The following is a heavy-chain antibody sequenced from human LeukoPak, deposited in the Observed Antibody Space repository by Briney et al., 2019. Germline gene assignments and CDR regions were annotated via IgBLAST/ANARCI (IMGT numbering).Heavy chain of an antibody. D-gene: IGHD2-2*01. J-gene: IGHJ6*02. CDR2: VSYSGST. CDR1: GESFSDYY. V-gene: IGHV4-59*01. Sequence: PSETLSLTCAVCGESFSDYYWSCVRHPPGKGLEWIGYVSYSGSTNYNPSLKSRVNISVDTSKNQFSLKLSSVTASDTAVYFCARDHKFQLHSMFYFYGLDVWGQGTTVTVSS. CDR3: ARDHKFQLHSMFYFYGLDV.